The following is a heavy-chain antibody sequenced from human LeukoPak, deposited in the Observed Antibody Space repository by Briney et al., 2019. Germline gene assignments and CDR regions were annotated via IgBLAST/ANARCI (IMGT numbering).Heavy chain of an antibody. J-gene: IGHJ4*02. V-gene: IGHV3-21*01. CDR1: GFTFSSYS. CDR2: ISSSSSYI. CDR3: ARDPPVGRSRVAVAGQLGGY. Sequence: KAGGSLRLSCAASGFTFSSYSMNWVRQAPGKGLEWVSSISSSSSYIYYADSVKGRFTISRDNAKNSLYLQMNSLRAEDTAVYYCARDPPVGRSRVAVAGQLGGYWGQGTLVTVSS. D-gene: IGHD6-19*01.